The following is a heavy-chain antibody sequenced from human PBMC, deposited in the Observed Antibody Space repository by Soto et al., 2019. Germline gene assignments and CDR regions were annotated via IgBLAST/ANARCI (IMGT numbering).Heavy chain of an antibody. J-gene: IGHJ3*02. CDR1: GFTFSSYS. D-gene: IGHD2-2*02. CDR2: ISAFSSPI. CDR3: VRGGRGYTRDDVFDI. V-gene: IGHV3-21*06. Sequence: ESGGGLVKPGGSLRLSCVDSGFTFSSYSMNWVRQAPGKGLEWVSSISAFSSPIFYADSVKGRYTISRDNAKNSLYLQMSSLRAEDTAVYDLVRGGRGYTRDDVFDIWGQGTMVTVSS.